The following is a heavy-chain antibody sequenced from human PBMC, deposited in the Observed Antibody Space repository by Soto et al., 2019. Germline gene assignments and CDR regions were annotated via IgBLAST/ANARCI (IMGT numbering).Heavy chain of an antibody. V-gene: IGHV1-18*01. J-gene: IGHJ3*02. CDR1: GYTFTSYG. CDR3: ARDLGSGPGSPAFDI. Sequence: GASVKVSCKASGYTFTSYGISWVRQAPGQGLEWMGWISAYNGNTNYAQKLQGRVTMATDTSTSTAYMELRSLRSDDTAVYYCARDLGSGPGSPAFDIWGQGTMVTVSS. D-gene: IGHD3-10*01. CDR2: ISAYNGNT.